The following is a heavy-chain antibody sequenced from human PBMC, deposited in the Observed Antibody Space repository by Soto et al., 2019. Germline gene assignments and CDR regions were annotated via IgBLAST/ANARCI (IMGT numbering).Heavy chain of an antibody. D-gene: IGHD6-19*01. CDR1: GYSISVGSY. V-gene: IGHV4-38-2*02. J-gene: IGHJ4*01. CDR2: IYHGGTT. Sequence: SEPLSLTCTVSGYSISVGSYWAWIRQPPGKGPEWMASIYHGGTTFYNPSLKSRITISVDTSNNQFSLKLTSVTAADTEVYYCARVHVMVVAGSTFDYWGHGTLVTVSS. CDR3: ARVHVMVVAGSTFDY.